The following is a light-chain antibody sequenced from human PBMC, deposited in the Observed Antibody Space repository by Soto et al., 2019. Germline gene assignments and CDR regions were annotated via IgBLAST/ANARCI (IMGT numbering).Light chain of an antibody. CDR1: QSVSSN. CDR3: QQYNNWWT. Sequence: EIVMTQSPATLSVSPGERATLSCRASQSVSSNLAWYQQKPGQAPRLLIYGASTRATGIPAKFSGSGSGTEFTLTISSLQSEDSAVYYCQQYNNWWTFGQGTKVAIK. J-gene: IGKJ1*01. CDR2: GAS. V-gene: IGKV3-15*01.